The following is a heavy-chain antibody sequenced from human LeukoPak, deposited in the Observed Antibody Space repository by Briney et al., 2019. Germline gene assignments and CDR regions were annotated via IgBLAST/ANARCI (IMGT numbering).Heavy chain of an antibody. J-gene: IGHJ4*02. D-gene: IGHD4-23*01. CDR1: GYTFTSYG. CDR2: ISAYNGNT. Sequence: GASVKVSCKASGYTFTSYGISWVRQAPGQGLEWMGWISAYNGNTNYAQKFQGRVTITADESTSTAYMELSSLRSEDTAVYYCASYGGKGDYWGQGTLVTVSS. CDR3: ASYGGKGDY. V-gene: IGHV1-18*01.